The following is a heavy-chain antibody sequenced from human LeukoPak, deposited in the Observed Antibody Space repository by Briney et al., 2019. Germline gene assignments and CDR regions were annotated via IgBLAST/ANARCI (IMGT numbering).Heavy chain of an antibody. D-gene: IGHD4-17*01. CDR2: IFPGDSQT. J-gene: IGHJ3*02. Sequence: GESLKISCKGSGYSFTSYWIGWVRQMPGKGLQRMGIIFPGDSQTIYSPSFQGQVTISSDKSITTAYLQWSSLKASDTAMYYCARGRAVTADDAFDIWGQGTMVTVSS. CDR3: ARGRAVTADDAFDI. CDR1: GYSFTSYW. V-gene: IGHV5-51*01.